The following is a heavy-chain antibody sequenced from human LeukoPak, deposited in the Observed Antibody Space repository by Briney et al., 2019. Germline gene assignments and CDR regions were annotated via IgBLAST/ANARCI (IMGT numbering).Heavy chain of an antibody. Sequence: PGGSLRLSCAASGFTFSTFGMHWVRQAPGKGLEWLAFIGNDGSNKYCVDSVKGRFTISRDNSKNTLYLQMNSLRAEDTAVYYCAKVYGDYLFVFDYWGQGTLVTVSS. CDR3: AKVYGDYLFVFDY. V-gene: IGHV3-30*02. D-gene: IGHD4-17*01. CDR1: GFTFSTFG. CDR2: IGNDGSNK. J-gene: IGHJ4*02.